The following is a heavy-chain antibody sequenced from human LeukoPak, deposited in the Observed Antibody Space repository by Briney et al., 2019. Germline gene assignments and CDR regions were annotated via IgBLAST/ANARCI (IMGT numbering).Heavy chain of an antibody. CDR3: TRELEYRGSPDDAFDI. CDR2: INRDGSGT. J-gene: IGHJ3*02. CDR1: GFSFSYFW. Sequence: PGGSLRLSCAASGFSFSYFWMHWVRQAPGKGLVWVSRINRDGSGTSYADSVKGRFTISRDNAKNTLSLQMNSLRAEDTAVYYCTRELEYRGSPDDAFDIWGQGTMVTVS. D-gene: IGHD1-26*01. V-gene: IGHV3-74*01.